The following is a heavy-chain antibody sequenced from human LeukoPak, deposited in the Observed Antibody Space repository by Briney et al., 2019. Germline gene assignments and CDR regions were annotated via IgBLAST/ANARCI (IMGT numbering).Heavy chain of an antibody. J-gene: IGHJ4*02. Sequence: KPGGSLRLSCAASGFTFDDAWMSWVRLAPGKGLEWVGRIKSKTHGGTTEYAAPVKGRFTISRDDSKNTLYLQMNSLKTEDTAVYYCTTVGIAMYGTDYWGQGTLSPSPQ. D-gene: IGHD6-19*01. V-gene: IGHV3-15*01. CDR2: IKSKTHGGTT. CDR1: GFTFDDAW. CDR3: TTVGIAMYGTDY.